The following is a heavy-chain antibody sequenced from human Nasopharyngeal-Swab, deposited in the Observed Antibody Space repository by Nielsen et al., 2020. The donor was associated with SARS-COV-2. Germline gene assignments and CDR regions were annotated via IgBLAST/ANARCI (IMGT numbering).Heavy chain of an antibody. V-gene: IGHV3-23*01. Sequence: GGSLRLSCAASGFTVTYNYMSWVRQAPGKGLEWVSAVSANGDITYYADSVKGRFTVSRDNSKNTLYLQMSSLEVEDTATYYCARNCSNGVCVNYWGQGTLITVSS. CDR1: GFTVTYNY. D-gene: IGHD2-8*01. J-gene: IGHJ4*02. CDR2: VSANGDIT. CDR3: ARNCSNGVCVNY.